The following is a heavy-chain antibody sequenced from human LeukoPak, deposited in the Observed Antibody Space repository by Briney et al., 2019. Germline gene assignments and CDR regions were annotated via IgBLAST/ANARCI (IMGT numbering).Heavy chain of an antibody. CDR1: GGSISSSSYY. J-gene: IGHJ6*02. CDR3: AGILTGYSLSYYYYGMDV. Sequence: SETLSLTCTVSGGSISSSSYYWGWIRQPPGKGLEWIGSIYYSGSTYYNPSLKSRVTISVDTSKNQFSLKLSSVTAADTAVYYCAGILTGYSLSYYYYGMDVWGQGTTVTVSS. V-gene: IGHV4-39*01. CDR2: IYYSGST. D-gene: IGHD3-9*01.